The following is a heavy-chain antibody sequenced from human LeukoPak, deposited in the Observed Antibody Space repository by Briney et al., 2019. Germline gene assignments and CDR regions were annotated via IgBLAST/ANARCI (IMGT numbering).Heavy chain of an antibody. Sequence: GGSLRLSCAASGFTFSSYGMHWVRQAPGKGLEWVAVVSYDGSNKYYADSVKGRFTISRDNSKNTLYLQMNSLRAEDTAVYYCAKDRYYYDSSGYYNDYWGQGTLVTVSS. J-gene: IGHJ4*02. V-gene: IGHV3-30*18. CDR3: AKDRYYYDSSGYYNDY. D-gene: IGHD3-22*01. CDR1: GFTFSSYG. CDR2: VSYDGSNK.